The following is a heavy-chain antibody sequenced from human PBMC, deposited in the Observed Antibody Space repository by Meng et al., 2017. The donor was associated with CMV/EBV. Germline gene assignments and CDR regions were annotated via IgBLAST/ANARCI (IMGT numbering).Heavy chain of an antibody. V-gene: IGHV3-30*04. D-gene: IGHD3-3*01. CDR1: GFTFSRSA. J-gene: IGHJ6*02. CDR2: ISYDGSNK. CDR3: ARPTYYDFWSGYPWDV. Sequence: GESLKISCAASGFTFSRSAMHWVRQAPGKGLEWVAVISYDGSNKHYADSVKGRLTIYRDNSKNTLYLQMKSLRADDTAVYYCARPTYYDFWSGYPWDVWGQGTTVTVSS.